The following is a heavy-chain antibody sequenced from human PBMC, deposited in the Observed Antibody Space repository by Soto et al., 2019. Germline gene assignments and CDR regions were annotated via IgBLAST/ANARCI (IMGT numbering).Heavy chain of an antibody. CDR1: GFTVSSNY. V-gene: IGHV3-53*02. CDR2: IYSDGTT. CDR3: AILSN. D-gene: IGHD6-6*01. J-gene: IGHJ4*02. Sequence: EVQLVETGGGWIQPGLSLRLSCAASGFTVSSNYMNWVRHAPGKGLEWVSIIYSDGTTSYADYVKGRFTISRDNFKNTLHLQMNSLRAEDTAVYYGAILSNWGQGTLVTVSS.